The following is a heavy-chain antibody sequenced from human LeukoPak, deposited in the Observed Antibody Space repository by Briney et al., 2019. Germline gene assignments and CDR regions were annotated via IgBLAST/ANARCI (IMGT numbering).Heavy chain of an antibody. V-gene: IGHV1-69*05. CDR3: TTGPTKWELLQIYDY. CDR1: GGTFSSYA. J-gene: IGHJ4*02. D-gene: IGHD1-26*01. Sequence: GASVKVSCKASGGTFSSYAISWVRQAPGQGLEWMGGIIPIFGTANYAQKFQGRVTITTDESTSTAYMELSSLRSGDTAVYYCTTGPTKWELLQIYDYWGQGTLVTVSS. CDR2: IIPIFGTA.